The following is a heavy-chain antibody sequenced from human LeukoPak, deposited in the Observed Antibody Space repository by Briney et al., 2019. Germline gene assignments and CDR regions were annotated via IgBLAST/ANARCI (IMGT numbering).Heavy chain of an antibody. J-gene: IGHJ4*02. V-gene: IGHV3-30*04. CDR3: ARDRAYYDSSGYNPRLDS. D-gene: IGHD3-22*01. CDR1: GFTFSSYA. Sequence: GGSLRLSCAPSGFTFSSYAIHWVRQAPGKGLEWVAVTSFDGSNKYYADSVKGRFTISRDNSKNTLYLQMNSLRAEDTAVYYCARDRAYYDSSGYNPRLDSWGQGTPVAVSS. CDR2: TSFDGSNK.